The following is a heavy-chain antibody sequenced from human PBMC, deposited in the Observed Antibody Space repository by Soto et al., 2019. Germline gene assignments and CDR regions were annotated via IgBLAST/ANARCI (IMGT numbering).Heavy chain of an antibody. Sequence: TSETLSLTCAVYGGSFSGYYWSWIRQPPGKGLEWIGEINHSGSTNYNPSLKSRVTISVDTSKNQFSLKLSSVTAADTAVYYCGRRSNLEYSSSWYGAYNWFAPWGQGTLVTVSS. CDR1: GGSFSGYY. D-gene: IGHD6-13*01. J-gene: IGHJ5*02. CDR2: INHSGST. V-gene: IGHV4-34*01. CDR3: GRRSNLEYSSSWYGAYNWFAP.